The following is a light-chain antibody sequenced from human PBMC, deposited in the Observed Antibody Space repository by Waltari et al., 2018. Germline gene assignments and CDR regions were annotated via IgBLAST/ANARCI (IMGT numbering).Light chain of an antibody. V-gene: IGKV3-11*01. CDR1: QSISPD. Sequence: EIVLTQSPATLSLSPGVRATLSCRASQSISPDLAWYQQKPGQAPRLLIQDASSRATGIPARFSGSGSGTDFTLAISSLEPEDFAVYYCQQRSRWPRTFGQGTKVEIK. CDR2: DAS. CDR3: QQRSRWPRT. J-gene: IGKJ1*01.